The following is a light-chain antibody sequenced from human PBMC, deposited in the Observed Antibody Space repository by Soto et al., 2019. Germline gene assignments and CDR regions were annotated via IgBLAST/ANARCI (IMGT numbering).Light chain of an antibody. V-gene: IGLV7-43*01. CDR3: LVYHGGAQCV. Sequence: QSVVTQEPSLTVSPGGKVTLTCAISTGAVTSGYYPNWFQQRPGPAPRSLIYSATYTHSWTPARFSGSLLGDKAALTLSGVQPEDEADYCCLVYHGGAQCVFGGGTKLTVL. CDR1: TGAVTSGYY. CDR2: SAT. J-gene: IGLJ3*02.